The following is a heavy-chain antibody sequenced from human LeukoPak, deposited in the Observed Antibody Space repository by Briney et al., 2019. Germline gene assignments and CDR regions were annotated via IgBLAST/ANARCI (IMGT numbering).Heavy chain of an antibody. CDR3: TRVVRGVLTEIDY. Sequence: QAGGSLRLSCTASGFTFGDYAMSWVRQAPGKGLEWVGFIRSKAYGGTTEYAASVKGRFTISRDDSKSIAYLQMNSLKTEDTAVYYCTRVVRGVLTEIDYWGQGTLVTVSS. D-gene: IGHD3-10*01. CDR1: GFTFGDYA. V-gene: IGHV3-49*04. J-gene: IGHJ4*02. CDR2: IRSKAYGGTT.